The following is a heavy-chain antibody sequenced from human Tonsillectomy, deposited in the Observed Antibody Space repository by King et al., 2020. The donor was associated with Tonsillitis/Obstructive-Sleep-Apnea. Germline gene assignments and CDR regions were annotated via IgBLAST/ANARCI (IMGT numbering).Heavy chain of an antibody. CDR3: ARGHFPPPGHY. CDR2: IEPRDSYT. D-gene: IGHD3-3*02. CDR1: GYSFTSYW. V-gene: IGHV5-10-1*01. J-gene: IGHJ4*02. Sequence: VHLVESGAEVKKPGESLRISCKGSGYSFTSYWISWVRQMPGKSLEWMGRIEPRDSYTHYSPSFQGTVPISADKSISTAYLQWSSLKASDTAMYYCARGHFPPPGHYWGQGTLVTVSS.